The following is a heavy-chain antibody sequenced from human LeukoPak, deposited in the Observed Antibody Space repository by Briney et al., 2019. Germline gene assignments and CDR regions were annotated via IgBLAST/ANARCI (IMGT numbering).Heavy chain of an antibody. J-gene: IGHJ6*02. CDR3: ARVSGATITTYYGMDV. D-gene: IGHD5-12*01. CDR2: IHYSGST. CDR1: GGSFSRYY. V-gene: IGHV4-59*01. Sequence: SETLSLTCTVSGGSFSRYYWSWIRQPPGKGLEWIGNIHYSGSTNYNPSLKSRVTISIDTSKNQFSLRLSSVTAVDTAMYYRARVSGATITTYYGMDVWGQGTTVTVS.